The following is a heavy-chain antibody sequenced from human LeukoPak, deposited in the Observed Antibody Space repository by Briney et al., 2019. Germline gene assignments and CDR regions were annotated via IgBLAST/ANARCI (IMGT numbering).Heavy chain of an antibody. Sequence: ASVKVSCKASGYTFTNYGIFWVRQAPGQGLERMGWISAYSGNTNYAQKLQGRVTVTTETSTSTAYMELESLRSDDTAVYYCAISQGSYYDTSGYLGGDYWGQGTLVTVSS. CDR2: ISAYSGNT. V-gene: IGHV1-18*01. J-gene: IGHJ4*02. CDR3: AISQGSYYDTSGYLGGDY. CDR1: GYTFTNYG. D-gene: IGHD3-22*01.